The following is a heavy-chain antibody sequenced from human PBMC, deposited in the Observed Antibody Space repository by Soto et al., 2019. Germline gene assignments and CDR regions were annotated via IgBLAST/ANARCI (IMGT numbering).Heavy chain of an antibody. J-gene: IGHJ3*02. CDR1: GGTFSSYT. CDR3: ARDESGSYLRRDSFHI. V-gene: IGHV1-69*08. Sequence: QVQLVQSGAEVKKPGSSVKVSCKASGGTFSSYTISWVRQAPGHGLAWMGRIIPILGIANYAQKFQGRVTITADQSTSTAYMELSSLRSADTAVDYCARDESGSYLRRDSFHICGHEPMVPVSS. D-gene: IGHD1-26*01. CDR2: IIPILGIA.